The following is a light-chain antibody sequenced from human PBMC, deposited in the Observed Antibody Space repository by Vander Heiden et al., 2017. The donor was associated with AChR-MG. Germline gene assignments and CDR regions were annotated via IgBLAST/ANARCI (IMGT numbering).Light chain of an antibody. J-gene: IGKJ2*01. Sequence: DIQMTQSPSTLSASVGDTVTITCRASQSISSWLAWYQQKPGKAPKVLIYKASSLESGVPSRISGSGSETEFTLTISSLQPDDFATYYCRQYTSYSYTFGQGTKLEIK. V-gene: IGKV1-5*03. CDR3: RQYTSYSYT. CDR1: QSISSW. CDR2: KAS.